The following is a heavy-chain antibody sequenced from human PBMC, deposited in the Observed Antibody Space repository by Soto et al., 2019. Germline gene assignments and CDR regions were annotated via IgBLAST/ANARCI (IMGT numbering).Heavy chain of an antibody. Sequence: QVQLQESGPGLVKPSGTLSLTCAVSGGSIVGNYWGRWVRQPPERRLEWIAEIYHVGSTNYNPSHRSRVTISLHKFMNQFSLTLTPVTAADTAVYYCARWQIVAGTFLFDDWGQGTLVSVSS. CDR2: IYHVGST. D-gene: IGHD6-19*01. CDR3: ARWQIVAGTFLFDD. J-gene: IGHJ4*02. CDR1: GGSIVGNYW. V-gene: IGHV4-4*02.